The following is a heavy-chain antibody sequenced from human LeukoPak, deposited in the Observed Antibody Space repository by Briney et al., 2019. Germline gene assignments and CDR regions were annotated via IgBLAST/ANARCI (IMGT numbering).Heavy chain of an antibody. CDR1: GFTVSSHY. CDR3: AKLPSF. V-gene: IGHV3-66*02. Sequence: GSLRLSCAASGFTVSSHYMTWVRPAPGKGLEWVSVIYSDGSTYYADSVKGRFTISRDNSKNTLYLQMSGLRADDTAVYYCAKLPSFWGQGTLVTVSS. CDR2: IYSDGST. D-gene: IGHD1-1*01. J-gene: IGHJ4*02.